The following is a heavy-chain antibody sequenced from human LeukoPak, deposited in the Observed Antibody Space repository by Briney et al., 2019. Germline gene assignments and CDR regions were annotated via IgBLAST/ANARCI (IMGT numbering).Heavy chain of an antibody. CDR2: IYTSGST. D-gene: IGHD2-2*01. Sequence: SETLSLTCTVSGGSISSGSYYWSWIRQPAGKGLEWIGRIYTSGSTNYNPSLKSRVTISVDTSKNQFSLKLSSVTAADTAVYYCARVMEYQLLWYDYWGQGTLVTVSS. V-gene: IGHV4-61*02. CDR1: GGSISSGSYY. CDR3: ARVMEYQLLWYDY. J-gene: IGHJ4*02.